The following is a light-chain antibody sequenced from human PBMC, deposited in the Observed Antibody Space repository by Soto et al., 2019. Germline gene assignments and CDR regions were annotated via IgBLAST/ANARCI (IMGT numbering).Light chain of an antibody. CDR1: SSDVGRYSY. Sequence: QSELTQPRSVSGSPGQSVSSSCTGTSSDVGRYSYVSWYQQHPGKAPKLMIYDVSERPSGVPDRFSGSKSGNTASLTISGLQAEDEADYYCCSYAGTYTGVFGTGTKVTVL. V-gene: IGLV2-11*01. J-gene: IGLJ1*01. CDR3: CSYAGTYTGV. CDR2: DVS.